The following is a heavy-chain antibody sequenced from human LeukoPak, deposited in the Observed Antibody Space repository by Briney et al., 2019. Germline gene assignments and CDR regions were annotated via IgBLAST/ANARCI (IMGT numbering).Heavy chain of an antibody. Sequence: SVKVSCKASGGTFNSYAISWVRQAPGQGLEWMGRIIPILGIANYAQKFQGRVTITADKSTSTAYMELSSLRSEDTAVYYCASGNGYCSSTSCYALGYYFDYWGQGTLVTVSS. J-gene: IGHJ4*02. V-gene: IGHV1-69*04. CDR3: ASGNGYCSSTSCYALGYYFDY. D-gene: IGHD2-2*03. CDR1: GGTFNSYA. CDR2: IIPILGIA.